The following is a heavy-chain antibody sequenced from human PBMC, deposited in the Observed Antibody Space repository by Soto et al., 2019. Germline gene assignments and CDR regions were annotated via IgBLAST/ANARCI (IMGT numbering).Heavy chain of an antibody. CDR1: GYTLTELS. Sequence: ASVKVSCKVSGYTLTELSMHWVRQAPGKGLEWMGGFDPEDGETIYAQKFQGRVTMTEDTSTDTAYMELSSLRSEDTAVYYCAKDRSLLAARRIRDFDYWGQGTLVTVSS. CDR2: FDPEDGET. D-gene: IGHD6-6*01. V-gene: IGHV1-24*01. J-gene: IGHJ4*02. CDR3: AKDRSLLAARRIRDFDY.